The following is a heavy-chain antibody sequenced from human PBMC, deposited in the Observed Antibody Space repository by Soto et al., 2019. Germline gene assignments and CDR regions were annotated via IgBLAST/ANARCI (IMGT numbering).Heavy chain of an antibody. D-gene: IGHD3-22*01. Sequence: SETLSLTCGVSGNSISSRYCWAWIRQPPGKGLEWLGSIYHHGSTYYSPSLKSRVTGSLDTSKNQFYLNLRSVTAADTAVYYCARDRRNFYDNSEYFDFWGRGMLVTVSS. CDR2: IYHHGST. CDR1: GNSISSRYC. CDR3: ARDRRNFYDNSEYFDF. J-gene: IGHJ4*02. V-gene: IGHV4-38-2*02.